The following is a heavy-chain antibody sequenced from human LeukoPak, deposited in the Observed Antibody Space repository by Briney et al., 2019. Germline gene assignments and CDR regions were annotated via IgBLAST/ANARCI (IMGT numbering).Heavy chain of an antibody. Sequence: GESLKISCKGSGYSFTSYWIGWVRQMPGKGLEWMGIIYPGDSDTGYSPSFQGQVTISADKSISTAYLQWSSLKASDTAMYYCARRSVAGTGYYYYYMDVWGKGTTVTVSS. D-gene: IGHD6-19*01. CDR1: GYSFTSYW. V-gene: IGHV5-51*01. J-gene: IGHJ6*03. CDR2: IYPGDSDT. CDR3: ARRSVAGTGYYYYYMDV.